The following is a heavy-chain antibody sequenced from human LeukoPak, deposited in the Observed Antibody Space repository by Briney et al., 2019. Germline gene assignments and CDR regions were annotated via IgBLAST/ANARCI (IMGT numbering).Heavy chain of an antibody. CDR2: IYESGTT. Sequence: SETLSLTCTVSGGSISSYYWSWIRQPPGKGPEWIGYIYESGTTNYNPSLESRVTISVDTSKNQFSLRLTSVTAADTAVYYCATRIAAAGMVWDYFDYWGQGTLVTVSS. J-gene: IGHJ4*02. CDR3: ATRIAAAGMVWDYFDY. CDR1: GGSISSYY. D-gene: IGHD6-13*01. V-gene: IGHV4-59*08.